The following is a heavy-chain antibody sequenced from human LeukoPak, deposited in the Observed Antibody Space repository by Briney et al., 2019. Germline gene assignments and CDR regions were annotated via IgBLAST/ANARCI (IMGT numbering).Heavy chain of an antibody. V-gene: IGHV3-7*01. J-gene: IGHJ4*02. CDR3: ARARARKVGATLGAYFDY. D-gene: IGHD1-26*01. CDR2: IKQDGSEK. CDR1: GFTFSSYN. Sequence: GGSLRLSCAASGFTFSSYNMNWVRQAPGKGLEWVANIKQDGSEKYYVDSVKGRFTISRDNAKNSLYLQMNSLRAEDTAVYYCARARARKVGATLGAYFDYWGQGTLVTVSS.